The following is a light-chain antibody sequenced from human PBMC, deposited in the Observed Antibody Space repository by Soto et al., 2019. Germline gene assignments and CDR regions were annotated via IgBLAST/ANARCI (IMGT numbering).Light chain of an antibody. CDR2: TTS. V-gene: IGKV1-39*01. CDR3: QQNFSTPPT. CDR1: QSISNY. J-gene: IGKJ4*01. Sequence: DIQMTQSPSSLSASLGDRVTITCRASQSISNYLNWYQQKPGKAPKLLIHTTSILHSGVPSRFSASRTGTDFTLTISSLQPEDFATYYCQQNFSTPPTFGGGTKVE.